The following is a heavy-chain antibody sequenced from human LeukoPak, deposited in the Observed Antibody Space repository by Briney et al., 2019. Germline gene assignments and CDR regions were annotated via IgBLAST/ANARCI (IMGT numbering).Heavy chain of an antibody. CDR1: GGSISSYY. D-gene: IGHD3-10*01. CDR2: IYYSGST. V-gene: IGHV4-59*01. Sequence: SETLSLTCTVSGGSISSYYWSWIRQPPGKGPEWIGYIYYSGSTNYNPSLKSRVTISVDTSKNQFSLKLSSVTAADTAVYYCASSALYGSGKGYFDYWGQGTLVTVSS. CDR3: ASSALYGSGKGYFDY. J-gene: IGHJ4*02.